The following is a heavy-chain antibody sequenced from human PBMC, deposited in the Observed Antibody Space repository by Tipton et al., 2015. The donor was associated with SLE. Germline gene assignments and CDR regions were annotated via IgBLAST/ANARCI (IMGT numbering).Heavy chain of an antibody. CDR1: GGSFSGYY. D-gene: IGHD5-12*01. V-gene: IGHV4-34*01. CDR3: ARIKIGATIVGMDV. J-gene: IGHJ6*02. CDR2: IYYGSIT. Sequence: LRLSCAVYGGSFSGYYWGWIRQPSGKGLEWIGTIYYGSITYYNPSLRSRVTISLDTPNNQFSVTLGSVTAADTGVYYCARIKIGATIVGMDVWGQGTTVIVSS.